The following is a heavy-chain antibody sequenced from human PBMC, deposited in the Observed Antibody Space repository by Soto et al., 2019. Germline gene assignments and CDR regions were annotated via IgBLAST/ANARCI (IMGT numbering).Heavy chain of an antibody. CDR1: GGTFSSYT. D-gene: IGHD4-17*01. Sequence: QVQLVQSGAEVKKPGSSVKVSCKASGGTFSSYTISWVRQAPGQGLEWMGRIIPILGIANYAQKFQGRVTITADKSTSTAYMELSSLRSEDTAVYYWARGEFEGDYGDFRDAFDIWGQVTMVTVSS. J-gene: IGHJ3*02. V-gene: IGHV1-69*02. CDR3: ARGEFEGDYGDFRDAFDI. CDR2: IIPILGIA.